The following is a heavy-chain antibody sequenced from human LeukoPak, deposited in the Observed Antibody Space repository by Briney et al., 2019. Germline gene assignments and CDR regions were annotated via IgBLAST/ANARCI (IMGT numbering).Heavy chain of an antibody. CDR2: KSGDTT. D-gene: IGHD6-6*01. Sequence: GGSLRLSCAASGFAFIGYAMSWVRQTPGKGLEWVSTKSGDTTYYADSVKGRFTISRDNAKNSLYLQMNSLRAEDTAVYYCAREGAARGYYMDVWGKGTTVTVSS. CDR3: AREGAARGYYMDV. J-gene: IGHJ6*03. V-gene: IGHV3-69-1*01. CDR1: GFAFIGYA.